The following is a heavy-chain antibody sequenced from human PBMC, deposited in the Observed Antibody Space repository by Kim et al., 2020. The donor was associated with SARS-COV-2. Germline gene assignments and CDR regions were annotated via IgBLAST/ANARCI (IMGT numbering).Heavy chain of an antibody. J-gene: IGHJ4*01. V-gene: IGHV3-20*04. Sequence: RGSLRLSCAASGSTFDDYGMSWVRQPPGKGLEWVSGIKRNGDNTGYADSVKGRFAISRDNAKNSLYLQMNSLRAEDTALYYCARGYISGPFDSWGHGTLVTVSS. CDR3: ARGYISGPFDS. CDR1: GSTFDDYG. D-gene: IGHD6-19*01. CDR2: IKRNGDNT.